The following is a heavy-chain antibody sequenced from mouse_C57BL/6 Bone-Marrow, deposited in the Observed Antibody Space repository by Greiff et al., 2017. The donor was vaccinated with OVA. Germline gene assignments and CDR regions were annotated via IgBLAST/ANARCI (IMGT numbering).Heavy chain of an antibody. Sequence: DVHLVESGGGLVQPGGSLKLSCAASGFTFSDYGMAWVRQAPRKGPEWVAFISNLAYSIYYADTVTGRFTISRENAKNTLYLEMSSLRSEDTAMYYCARQGYDYDVPYAMDYWGQGTSVTVSS. CDR2: ISNLAYSI. CDR3: ARQGYDYDVPYAMDY. J-gene: IGHJ4*01. V-gene: IGHV5-15*01. D-gene: IGHD2-4*01. CDR1: GFTFSDYG.